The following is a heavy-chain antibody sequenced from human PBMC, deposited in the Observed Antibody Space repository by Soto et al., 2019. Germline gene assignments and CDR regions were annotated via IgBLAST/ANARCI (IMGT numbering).Heavy chain of an antibody. CDR1: GYAFTSYY. V-gene: IGHV1-46*01. CDR3: ARAPTVTILDY. D-gene: IGHD4-17*01. CDR2: INPSGGST. Sequence: ASVKVSCKASGYAFTSYYMHWVRQAPGQGLEWMGIINPSGGSTSYAQKFQGRVTMTRDTSTSTVYMELSSLRSEDTAVYYCARAPTVTILDYWGQGTLVTVSS. J-gene: IGHJ4*02.